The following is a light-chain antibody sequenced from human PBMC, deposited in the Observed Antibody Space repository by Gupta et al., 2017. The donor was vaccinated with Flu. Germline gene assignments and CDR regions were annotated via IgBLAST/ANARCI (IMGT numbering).Light chain of an antibody. Sequence: QYALTQLASVSGSPAQSITISCTGTSNDVGGYNFVSWYQQHPGKAPRLLIYEVSNRPSGVSKRFSGSKTGNTASLTISGLQAEDDCNYYCCSYTTSYTLLFGGWTKVTVL. CDR3: CSYTTSYTLL. CDR2: EVS. J-gene: IGLJ3*02. V-gene: IGLV2-14*01. CDR1: SNDVGGYNF.